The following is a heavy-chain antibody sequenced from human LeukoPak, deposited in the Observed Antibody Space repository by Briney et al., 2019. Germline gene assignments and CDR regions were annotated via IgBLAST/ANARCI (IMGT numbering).Heavy chain of an antibody. CDR1: GGSMSSGSYH. CDR2: IYNSGST. D-gene: IGHD2-15*01. CDR3: ARGPHCSGGSCPSVSDY. Sequence: PSQTLSLTCTVSGGSMSSGSYHWSWIRQPAGKGLEWIRRIYNSGSTNYNPSLTSRVTISIDTSKIQFSLKRSSVTAADTAVYYCARGPHCSGGSCPSVSDYWGQGTLVTVSS. V-gene: IGHV4-61*02. J-gene: IGHJ4*02.